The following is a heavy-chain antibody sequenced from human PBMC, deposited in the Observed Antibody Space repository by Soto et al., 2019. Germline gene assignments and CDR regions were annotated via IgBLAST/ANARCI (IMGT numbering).Heavy chain of an antibody. D-gene: IGHD4-4*01. V-gene: IGHV2-5*02. CDR2: IYWDDDK. J-gene: IGHJ1*01. CDR1: GFSLSTSGVG. CDR3: AHSLGVEMATVSFQH. Sequence: QITLKESGPTLVKPTQTLTLTCTFSGFSLSTSGVGVGWIRQPPGKALEWLALIYWDDDKRYRPSLKSRLTIXXNXSXXRVVITMTNMDPVDTATYYCAHSLGVEMATVSFQHWGQGTLVTVSS.